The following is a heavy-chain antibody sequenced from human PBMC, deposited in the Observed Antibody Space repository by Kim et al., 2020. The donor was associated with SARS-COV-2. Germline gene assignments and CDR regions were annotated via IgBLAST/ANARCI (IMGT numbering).Heavy chain of an antibody. CDR3: ARIRCHCSSTSCQAAYFAY. CDR2: IDWDDDK. D-gene: IGHD2-2*01. Sequence: SGPTLVNPTQTLTLTCTFSGFSLSTSGMCVSWIRQPPGKALEWLARIDWDDDKYYSTSLKTRLTLSKDPSKNQVVLTMTNMDPVDTATCFCARIRCHCSSTSCQAAYFAYWGQGTPVTVSS. V-gene: IGHV2-70*11. J-gene: IGHJ4*02. CDR1: GFSLSTSGMC.